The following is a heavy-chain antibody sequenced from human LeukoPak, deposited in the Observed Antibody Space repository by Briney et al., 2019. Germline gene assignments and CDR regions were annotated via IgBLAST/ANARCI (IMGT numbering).Heavy chain of an antibody. CDR3: ALEVYTANFFDY. D-gene: IGHD5-18*01. Sequence: ASAKVSCKASGYTFTGYYMHWVRQAPGQGLEWMGWINPNSGGTNYAQKFQGRVTMTRDTSISTAYMELSRLRSDDTAVYYCALEVYTANFFDYWGQGTLVTVSS. V-gene: IGHV1-2*02. J-gene: IGHJ4*02. CDR2: INPNSGGT. CDR1: GYTFTGYY.